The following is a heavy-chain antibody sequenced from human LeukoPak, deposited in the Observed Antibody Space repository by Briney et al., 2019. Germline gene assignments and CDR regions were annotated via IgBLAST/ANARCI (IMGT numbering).Heavy chain of an antibody. Sequence: GGSLRLSCVASGITFSSSWMSWVRQAPGKGLEWVANIKPDGSVKYYADSVKGLFTISRDNAENSLYLQMNSLRTEDTAVYYCARDQPDPAGTGPRFDYWGQGSLVTVSS. V-gene: IGHV3-7*01. CDR2: IKPDGSVK. D-gene: IGHD1-1*01. CDR1: GITFSSSW. CDR3: ARDQPDPAGTGPRFDY. J-gene: IGHJ4*02.